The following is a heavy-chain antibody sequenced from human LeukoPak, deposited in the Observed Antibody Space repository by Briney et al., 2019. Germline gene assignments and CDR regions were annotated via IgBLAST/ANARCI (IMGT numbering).Heavy chain of an antibody. V-gene: IGHV3-30-3*01. D-gene: IGHD3-9*01. CDR1: GFTFSSYA. J-gene: IGHJ4*02. Sequence: PGRSLRLSCAASGFTFSSYAMHWVRQAPGKGLEWVAVISYDGSNKYYADSVKGRFTISRDNSKNTLYLQMNSLRAEDTAVYYCARGGGLRLRYFDWLLPRFDYWGQGTLVTVSS. CDR3: ARGGGLRLRYFDWLLPRFDY. CDR2: ISYDGSNK.